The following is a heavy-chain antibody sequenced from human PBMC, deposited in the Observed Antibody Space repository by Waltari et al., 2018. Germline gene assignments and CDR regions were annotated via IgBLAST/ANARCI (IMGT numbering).Heavy chain of an antibody. CDR1: GYSFSDYY. CDR2: VNPRTGGT. D-gene: IGHD1-1*01. V-gene: IGHV1-2*02. CDR3: ARNKGKTISTRRAFRLDP. J-gene: IGHJ5*02. Sequence: QVQLVQSGAEVKKPGASVKVSCKSSGYSFSDYYINWVRQAPGQGLEWMGWVNPRTGGTTYAQKFQARVTMARDRATNTAYMDLRGLTPDDTAVYYCARNKGKTISTRRAFRLDPWGQGTLVSVSS.